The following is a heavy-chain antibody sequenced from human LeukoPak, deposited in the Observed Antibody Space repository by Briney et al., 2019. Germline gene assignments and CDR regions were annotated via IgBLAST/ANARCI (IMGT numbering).Heavy chain of an antibody. CDR3: ARGPTYQPIDY. CDR2: IYYSGST. CDR1: GGSISSSSYY. J-gene: IGHJ4*02. D-gene: IGHD2-2*01. V-gene: IGHV4-39*01. Sequence: SETLSLTCTVSGGSISSSSYYWGWIRQPPGKGLEWIGRIYYSGSTYYNPSLKSRVTISVDTSKNQFSLKLSSVTAADTAVYYCARGPTYQPIDYWGQGTLVTVSS.